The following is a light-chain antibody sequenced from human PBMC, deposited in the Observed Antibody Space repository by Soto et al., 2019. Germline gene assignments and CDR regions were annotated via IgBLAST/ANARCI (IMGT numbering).Light chain of an antibody. Sequence: EILMTQSPATLSVSPGERATLSCRAAQSVSTNLAWYQHKPGQAPRLLIYGASTWATGIPARFSGSASGTDFTLTISGLQSEDFAVYYCQQYNNWPRTFGQGTKVEVK. CDR2: GAS. CDR3: QQYNNWPRT. J-gene: IGKJ1*01. CDR1: QSVSTN. V-gene: IGKV3-15*01.